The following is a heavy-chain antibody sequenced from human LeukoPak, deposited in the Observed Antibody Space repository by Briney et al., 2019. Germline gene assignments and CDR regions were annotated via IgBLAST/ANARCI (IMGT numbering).Heavy chain of an antibody. CDR3: ARGGGRHVEY. J-gene: IGHJ4*02. CDR2: IKEEGSEK. D-gene: IGHD3-16*01. CDR1: GFTFSSYW. V-gene: IGHV3-7*05. Sequence: PGGSLRLSCAASGFTFSSYWMSWVRQAPGKGLEWVANIKEEGSEKNYVDSVKGRFTISRDNAKTSLYLQMNILRAEDTAVYYCARGGGRHVEYWGEGNLVTVSS.